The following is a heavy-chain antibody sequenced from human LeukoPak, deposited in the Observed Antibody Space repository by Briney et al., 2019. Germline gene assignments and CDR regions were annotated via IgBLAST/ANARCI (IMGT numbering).Heavy chain of an antibody. D-gene: IGHD2-2*01. V-gene: IGHV4-61*02. CDR3: ARFGRYCSSTSCLYAFDI. Sequence: PWETLSPTCTVSGGSISSGSYYWSWIRQPAGKGLEWIGRIYTSGSTNYNPSLKSRVTIAVDTSKNQFSLKLSSVTAADTAVYYCARFGRYCSSTSCLYAFDIWGQGTMVTVPS. J-gene: IGHJ3*02. CDR2: IYTSGST. CDR1: GGSISSGSYY.